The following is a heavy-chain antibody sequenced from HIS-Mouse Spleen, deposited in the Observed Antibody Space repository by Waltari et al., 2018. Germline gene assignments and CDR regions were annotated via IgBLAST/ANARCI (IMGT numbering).Heavy chain of an antibody. V-gene: IGHV3-48*01. Sequence: EVQLVESGGGLVQPGGSLRLSCAASGFTFRSYRMNWVRQAPGKGLEGVSYISSSSSTIYYADSVKGRFTIARDNAKNSLYRQMNSLRAEDTAVYYCARDLGNWFDPWGQGTLVTVSS. J-gene: IGHJ5*02. CDR1: GFTFRSYR. CDR3: ARDLGNWFDP. CDR2: ISSSSSTI.